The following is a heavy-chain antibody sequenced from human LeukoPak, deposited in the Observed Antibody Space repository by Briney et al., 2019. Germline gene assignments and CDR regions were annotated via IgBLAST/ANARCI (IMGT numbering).Heavy chain of an antibody. CDR3: ARDLWGITMIVGPIEDY. V-gene: IGHV3-21*01. Sequence: GGSLRLSSSASAFSFSSYSMNWDRRHLRKELQWVSSIISRRSYIYYADSVKGRFTISTDNAKNSLYLQMNSLRAEDTAVYYCARDLWGITMIVGPIEDYWGQGTLVTVSS. CDR2: IISRRSYI. D-gene: IGHD3-22*01. CDR1: AFSFSSYS. J-gene: IGHJ4*02.